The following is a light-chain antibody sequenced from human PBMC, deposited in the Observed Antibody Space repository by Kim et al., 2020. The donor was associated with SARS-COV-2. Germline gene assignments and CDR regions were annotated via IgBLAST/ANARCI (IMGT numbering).Light chain of an antibody. CDR3: QAWDSTVV. CDR1: QLGDKY. Sequence: VSVSPGQTASITCSGDQLGDKYTHWYQQKPGQSPVLVIYQDSRRPSGIPERFSGSNSGNTATLTISGTQAMDEADYYCQAWDSTVVFGGGTQLTVL. J-gene: IGLJ2*01. CDR2: QDS. V-gene: IGLV3-1*01.